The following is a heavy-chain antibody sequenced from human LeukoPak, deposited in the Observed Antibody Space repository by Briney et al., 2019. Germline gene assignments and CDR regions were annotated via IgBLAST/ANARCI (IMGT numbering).Heavy chain of an antibody. D-gene: IGHD6-13*01. V-gene: IGHV3-23*01. CDR2: ITTSGTST. CDR3: AKDSSSNWYDY. CDR1: GFIFNNYA. Sequence: QTGGSLRLSCAAPGFIFNNYAMSWVRQAPGKGLEWVSDITTSGTSTYYADSVKGRFTISRDNSKNTLYLQLNSLRAEDTAVYYCAKDSSSNWYDYWGQGTLVTAS. J-gene: IGHJ5*01.